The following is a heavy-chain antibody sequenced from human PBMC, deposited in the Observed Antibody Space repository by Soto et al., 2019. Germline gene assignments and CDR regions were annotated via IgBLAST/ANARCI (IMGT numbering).Heavy chain of an antibody. J-gene: IGHJ4*02. CDR3: ARDRPGDYGDYEYYFDY. V-gene: IGHV4-31*03. CDR2: IYYSGST. D-gene: IGHD4-17*01. CDR1: GGSISSGGYY. Sequence: KPSETLSLTCTVSGGSISSGGYYWSWIRQHPGKGLEWIGYIYYSGSTYYNPSLKSRVTISVDTSKNQFSLKLSSVTAADTAVYYCARDRPGDYGDYEYYFDYWGQGTLVTV.